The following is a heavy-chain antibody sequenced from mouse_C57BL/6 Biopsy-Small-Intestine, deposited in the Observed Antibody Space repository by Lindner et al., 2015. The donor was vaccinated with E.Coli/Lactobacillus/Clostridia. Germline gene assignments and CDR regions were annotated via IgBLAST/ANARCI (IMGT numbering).Heavy chain of an antibody. CDR1: GYAFSSSW. CDR3: ARVPFYDGYPAWFAY. CDR2: IYPGDGDI. J-gene: IGHJ3*01. V-gene: IGHV1-82*01. D-gene: IGHD2-3*01. Sequence: VQLQESGPELVKPGASVKISCKASGYAFSSSWMNWVKQRPGKGLEWIGRIYPGDGDINYNGKFKDKATLTADKSSSTSYMQLSSLTSEDSAVYFCARVPFYDGYPAWFAYWGQGTLVTVSA.